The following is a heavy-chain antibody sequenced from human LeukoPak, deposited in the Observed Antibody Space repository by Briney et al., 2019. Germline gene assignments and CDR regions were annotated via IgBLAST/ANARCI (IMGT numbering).Heavy chain of an antibody. CDR3: ARELSQIVWGGLDY. Sequence: PGGSLRLSCAASGFTFSSYWMNWARQAPGKGLEWVASINHNGNVNYYVDSVKGRFTISRDNAKNSLYLQMSNLRAEDTAVYFCARELSQIVWGGLDYGGQGTLVSVSS. D-gene: IGHD2-21*01. J-gene: IGHJ4*02. CDR1: GFTFSSYW. V-gene: IGHV3-7*03. CDR2: INHNGNVN.